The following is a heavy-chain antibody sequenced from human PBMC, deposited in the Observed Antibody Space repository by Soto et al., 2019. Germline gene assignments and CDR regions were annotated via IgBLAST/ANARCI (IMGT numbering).Heavy chain of an antibody. Sequence: EVQLVESGGGLIQPGESLRLSCAASGFTVSISYMSWVRQAPGKGLEWVSTIYRDGSTYYADSVEGRFTCSRDNSKNPLYLQMNSLRAEDTATYYCARGKGIGWYESSDYWGQGTLVTVSS. V-gene: IGHV3-53*01. CDR1: GFTVSISY. CDR3: ARGKGIGWYESSDY. D-gene: IGHD6-19*01. J-gene: IGHJ4*02. CDR2: IYRDGST.